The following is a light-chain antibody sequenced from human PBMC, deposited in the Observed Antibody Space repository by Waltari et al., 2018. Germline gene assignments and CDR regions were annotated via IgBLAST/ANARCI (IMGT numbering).Light chain of an antibody. V-gene: IGLV3-19*01. Sequence: SSELTQDPAVSVAMGQTVRITCQGDSLRSYHASWYQQRPGQAPILVLYDKNNRPSGVPDRFSGSSSDNTASLTITGAQAEDEASNYCHSRDASGVGGSFGGGTKLTVL. CDR2: DKN. J-gene: IGLJ2*01. CDR1: SLRSYH. CDR3: HSRDASGVGGS.